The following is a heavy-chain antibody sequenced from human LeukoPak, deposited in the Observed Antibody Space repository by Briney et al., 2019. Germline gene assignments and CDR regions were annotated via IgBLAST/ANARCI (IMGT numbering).Heavy chain of an antibody. D-gene: IGHD6-13*01. V-gene: IGHV4-59*01. CDR2: IYYSGST. Sequence: SETLSLTCTVSGGSIYNFYWSWIRQPPGKGLEWIGYIYYSGSTNYNPSLKSRVTISVDTSKNQVSLKLRSVTAADTAVYYCARVRGIWRDFDYWGQGTLVTVSS. CDR3: ARVRGIWRDFDY. CDR1: GGSIYNFY. J-gene: IGHJ4*02.